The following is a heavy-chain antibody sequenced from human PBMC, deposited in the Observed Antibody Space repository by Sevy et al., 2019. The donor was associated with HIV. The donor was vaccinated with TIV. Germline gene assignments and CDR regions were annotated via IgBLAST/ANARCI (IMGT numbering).Heavy chain of an antibody. V-gene: IGHV4-38-2*01. CDR2: IYHSGTT. Sequence: SETLSLTCDVSGFSISNNFYWGWIRQPPGKGLEWIGSIYHSGTTYYSPSLNSRVTISVDMSNNQFALRLTSVTAADTAVYYCGGARRPETNYFCMDVWGKGTTVTVSS. J-gene: IGHJ6*03. D-gene: IGHD3-3*01. CDR3: GGARRPETNYFCMDV. CDR1: GFSISNNFY.